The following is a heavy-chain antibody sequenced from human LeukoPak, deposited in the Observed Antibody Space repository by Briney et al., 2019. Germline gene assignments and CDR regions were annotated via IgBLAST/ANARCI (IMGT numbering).Heavy chain of an antibody. J-gene: IGHJ5*02. CDR1: GFTFTNYY. V-gene: IGHV1-18*01. D-gene: IGHD3-10*01. CDR3: ARVDNYDSGTYYMDWLDP. CDR2: ISAYNGKT. Sequence: ASVKVSCEASGFTFTNYYITWVRQAPGQGLEWVGWISAYNGKTNYAQNLQDRVTMTTDTTTSTAYMEVRSLRSDDTAVYYCARVDNYDSGTYYMDWLDPWGQGTLVTVSS.